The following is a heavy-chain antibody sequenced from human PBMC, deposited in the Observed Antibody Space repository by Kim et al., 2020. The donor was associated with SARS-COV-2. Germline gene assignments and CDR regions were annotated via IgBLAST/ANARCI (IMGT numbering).Heavy chain of an antibody. Sequence: SETLSLTCTVSGGSISSSSYYWGWIRQPPGKGLEWIGSIYYSGSTYYNPSLKSRVTISVDTSKNQFSLKLSSVTAADTAVYYCARPPRSSGWYDDAFDIWGQGTMVTVSS. CDR3: ARPPRSSGWYDDAFDI. CDR2: IYYSGST. V-gene: IGHV4-39*01. CDR1: GGSISSSSYY. J-gene: IGHJ3*02. D-gene: IGHD6-19*01.